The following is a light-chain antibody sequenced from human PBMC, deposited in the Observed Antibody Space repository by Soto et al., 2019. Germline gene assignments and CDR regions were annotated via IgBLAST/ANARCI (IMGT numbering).Light chain of an antibody. CDR2: DAS. CDR3: QHYHIAPMWT. CDR1: QVGSSY. V-gene: IGKV3-11*01. J-gene: IGKJ1*01. Sequence: SPTPLSFSPVGRVPLSCRARQVGSSYLAWYQQKPGQAPRLLMYDASIRATGIPARFSGSGSGTEFALTISGLDPEDFAVYYCQHYHIAPMWTFGQGTKVDIK.